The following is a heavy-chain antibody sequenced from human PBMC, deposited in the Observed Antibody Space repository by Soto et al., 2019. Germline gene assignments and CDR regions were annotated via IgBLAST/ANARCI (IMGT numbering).Heavy chain of an antibody. CDR2: IYYTGST. D-gene: IGHD3-9*01. J-gene: IGHJ4*02. CDR1: GDSINGYY. Sequence: PSETLSLTCTISGDSINGYYWSWIRQAPGKGLEWLGYIYYTGSTTYNPSLKTRVTLSLDTSKKQFSLKLSSVTAADTAVYYCARLEGLATISYYFDFWGPGALVTVSS. CDR3: ARLEGLATISYYFDF. V-gene: IGHV4-59*08.